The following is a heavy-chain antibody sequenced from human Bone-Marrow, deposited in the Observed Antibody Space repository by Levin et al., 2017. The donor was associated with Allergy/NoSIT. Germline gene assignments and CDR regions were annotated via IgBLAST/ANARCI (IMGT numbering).Heavy chain of an antibody. D-gene: IGHD6-19*01. CDR2: INSDGSST. J-gene: IGHJ4*02. CDR3: AATQGVAAFDY. V-gene: IGHV3-74*01. CDR1: GFTFSSYW. Sequence: GESLKISCAASGFTFSSYWMHWVRQAPGKGLVWVSRINSDGSSTSYADSVKGRFTISRDNAKNTLYLQMNSLRAEDTAVYYCAATQGVAAFDYWGQGTLVTVSS.